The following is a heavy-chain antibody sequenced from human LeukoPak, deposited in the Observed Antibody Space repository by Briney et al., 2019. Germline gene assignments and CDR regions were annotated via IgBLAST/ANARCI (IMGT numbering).Heavy chain of an antibody. V-gene: IGHV3-7*01. D-gene: IGHD3-16*02. CDR1: GFTFSSYW. CDR2: IKQDGGEK. CDR3: ARVGHYDYVWGSYRPFDY. J-gene: IGHJ4*02. Sequence: GGSLRLSCAASGFTFSSYWMSWVRQAPGKGREWVANIKQDGGEKYYVDSVKGRFTISRDNAKNSLYLQMNSLRAEDTAVYYCARVGHYDYVWGSYRPFDYWGQGTLVTVSS.